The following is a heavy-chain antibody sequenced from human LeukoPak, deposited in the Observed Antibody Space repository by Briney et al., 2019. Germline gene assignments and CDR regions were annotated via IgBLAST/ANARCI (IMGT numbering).Heavy chain of an antibody. J-gene: IGHJ5*02. CDR3: ARGTVGYCSGGSCQGWFDP. CDR1: GDSITSDTYY. D-gene: IGHD2-15*01. CDR2: IYYSGTT. V-gene: IGHV4-39*07. Sequence: SETLSLTCTVSGDSITSDTYYWGWIRQPPGKELEWIGTIYYSGTTFYNPSLKSRVTISIDTSRNQFSLKLSSVTAADTAVYYCARGTVGYCSGGSCQGWFDPWGQGTLVTVSS.